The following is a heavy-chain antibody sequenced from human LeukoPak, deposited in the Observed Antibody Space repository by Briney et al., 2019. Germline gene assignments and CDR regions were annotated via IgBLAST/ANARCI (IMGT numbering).Heavy chain of an antibody. Sequence: ASVKVSCKASGYTFTSYGISWVRQAPGQGLEWMGWISAYNGNTNYAQKLQGRVTMTTDTSTSTAYMELSSLRSEDTAVYYCAGGAGDRPSGWYFDLWGRGTLVTVSS. V-gene: IGHV1-18*01. CDR1: GYTFTSYG. CDR2: ISAYNGNT. CDR3: AGGAGDRPSGWYFDL. J-gene: IGHJ2*01. D-gene: IGHD4-17*01.